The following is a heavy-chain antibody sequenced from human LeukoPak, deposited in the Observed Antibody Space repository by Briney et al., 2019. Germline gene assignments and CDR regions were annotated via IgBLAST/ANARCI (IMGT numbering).Heavy chain of an antibody. D-gene: IGHD3-3*01. Sequence: SETLSLTCAVYGGSFSGYYWSWIRQPPGKGLEWIGEINHSGSTNYNPSLKSRVTISVDTSKNQFSLKLNSVAAADTAVYYCARAGTYDFWSGYYRRWFDPWGQGTLVTVSS. CDR1: GGSFSGYY. CDR2: INHSGST. CDR3: ARAGTYDFWSGYYRRWFDP. V-gene: IGHV4-34*01. J-gene: IGHJ5*02.